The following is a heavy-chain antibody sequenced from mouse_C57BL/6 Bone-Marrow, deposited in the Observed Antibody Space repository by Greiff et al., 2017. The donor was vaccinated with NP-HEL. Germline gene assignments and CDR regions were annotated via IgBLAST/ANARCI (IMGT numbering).Heavy chain of an antibody. CDR2: ISDGGSYT. V-gene: IGHV5-4*03. D-gene: IGHD1-1*01. Sequence: EVKLMESGGGLVKPGGSLKLSCAASGFTFSSYAMSWVRQTPEKRLEWVATISDGGSYTYYPDNVKGRFTISRDNAKNNLYLQMSQLKSEDTAMYYCARRTPTVVATKNYAMDYWGQGTSVTVSS. CDR3: ARRTPTVVATKNYAMDY. CDR1: GFTFSSYA. J-gene: IGHJ4*01.